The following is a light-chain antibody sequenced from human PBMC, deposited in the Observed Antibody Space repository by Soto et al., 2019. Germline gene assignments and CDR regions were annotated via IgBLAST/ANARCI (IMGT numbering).Light chain of an antibody. Sequence: DIQMTQSPSSLSASVGDRVTITCRASQSISSYLNWYQQKPGKAPNLLIYTASSLESGVPSRFSGSGSGTGFTLTISSLQPEDFATYFCQQSYSRPRTFGQGTKVDIK. V-gene: IGKV1-39*01. CDR1: QSISSY. CDR2: TAS. CDR3: QQSYSRPRT. J-gene: IGKJ1*01.